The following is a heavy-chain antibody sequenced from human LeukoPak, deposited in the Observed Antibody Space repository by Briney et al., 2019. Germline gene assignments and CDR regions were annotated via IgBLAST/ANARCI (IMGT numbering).Heavy chain of an antibody. CDR2: IYHSGST. D-gene: IGHD3-10*01. V-gene: IGHV4-38-2*01. Sequence: SETLSLTCAVSGYSITTGYCWGWIRQPPGKGLEWIGSIYHSGSTYNNPSLKSRVTISVDTSKNQFSLNLRSVTAADTAVYYCARTYGSGSGFDYWGQGTLVTVSS. CDR1: GYSITTGYC. J-gene: IGHJ4*02. CDR3: ARTYGSGSGFDY.